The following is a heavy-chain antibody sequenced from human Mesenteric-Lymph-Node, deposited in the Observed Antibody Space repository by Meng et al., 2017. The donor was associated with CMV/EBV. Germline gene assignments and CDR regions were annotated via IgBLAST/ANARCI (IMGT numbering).Heavy chain of an antibody. CDR3: AIGRLGYCSRNSCPY. Sequence: GGTLRLSCAASGFTFSSNWMSWVRQEPGRGLAWVANIKQDGSEKYYVDSVKGRFTISRDNAKNSLYLKMNSLIAEDTALYYCAIGRLGYCSRNSCPYWGGGTLVTVSS. J-gene: IGHJ4*02. CDR2: IKQDGSEK. CDR1: GFTFSSNW. V-gene: IGHV3-7*03. D-gene: IGHD2-2*01.